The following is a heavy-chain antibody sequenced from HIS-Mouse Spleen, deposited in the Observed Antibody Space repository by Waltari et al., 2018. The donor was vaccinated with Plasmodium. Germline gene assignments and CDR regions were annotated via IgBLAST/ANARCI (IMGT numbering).Heavy chain of an antibody. CDR1: GFTFDDYA. D-gene: IGHD6-13*01. Sequence: EVQLVESGGGLVQPGRSLRLSCAASGFTFDDYAMHGVRQAPGKGLEWVSGISWNSGSIGYADSVKGRFTISRDNAKNSLYLQMNSLRAEDTALYYCAKDRATAAAYYFDYWGQGTLVTVSS. CDR3: AKDRATAAAYYFDY. J-gene: IGHJ4*02. V-gene: IGHV3-9*01. CDR2: ISWNSGSI.